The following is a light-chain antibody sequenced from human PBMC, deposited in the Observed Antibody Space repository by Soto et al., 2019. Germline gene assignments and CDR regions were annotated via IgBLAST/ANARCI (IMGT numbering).Light chain of an antibody. V-gene: IGLV2-8*01. CDR2: EVS. CDR1: SSDVGGYNY. Sequence: QSALTQPPSASGSPGQSVTISCTGTSSDVGGYNYVSWYQQHPGKAPKLMIYEVSKRPSGVPDRFSGSKPGNTASLTVSGLQAEDEADYYCSSYAGSNSYVFGTGTKVTV. J-gene: IGLJ1*01. CDR3: SSYAGSNSYV.